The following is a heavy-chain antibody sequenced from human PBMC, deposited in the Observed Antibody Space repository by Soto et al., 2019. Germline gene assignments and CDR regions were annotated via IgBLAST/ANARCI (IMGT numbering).Heavy chain of an antibody. CDR3: APTTRATRPFDY. Sequence: EVQLVESGGGLVQPGGSLRLSCAASGFTFSSYSMNWVRQAPGKGLEWVSYISSSSSTIYYADSVKGRFTISRDNAKASLCLQLSSLRAEDTAVYYYAPTTRATRPFDYWGQGTLVTVSS. V-gene: IGHV3-48*01. CDR1: GFTFSSYS. CDR2: ISSSSSTI. D-gene: IGHD2-15*01. J-gene: IGHJ4*02.